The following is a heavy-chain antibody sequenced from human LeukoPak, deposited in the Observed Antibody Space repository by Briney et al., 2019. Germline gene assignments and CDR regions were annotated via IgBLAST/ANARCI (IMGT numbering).Heavy chain of an antibody. V-gene: IGHV3-13*04. J-gene: IGHJ5*01. D-gene: IGHD1-26*01. CDR1: GFTFSSYG. CDR3: TRGLTGGLDS. CDR2: IAITGDT. Sequence: PGGSLRLSCAASGFTFSSYGMHWVRQAPGKGREWVSSIAITGDTYYLGSVKGRFTISRENAKNSLYLQMNSLRAGDTAVYYCTRGLTGGLDSWGQGTLVTVSS.